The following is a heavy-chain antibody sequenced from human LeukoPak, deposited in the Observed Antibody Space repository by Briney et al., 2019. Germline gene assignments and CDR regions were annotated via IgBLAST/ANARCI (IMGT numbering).Heavy chain of an antibody. CDR1: GGSISSYH. J-gene: IGHJ4*02. Sequence: SETLSLTCTVSGGSISSYHWSWIRQPPGKGLGWIGYIYYSGSTNYNPSLKSRVTISVDTSKNQSSLKLSSVTAADTAVYYCTRGTVTTTYFDYWGQGTLVTVSS. D-gene: IGHD4-17*01. CDR2: IYYSGST. CDR3: TRGTVTTTYFDY. V-gene: IGHV4-59*12.